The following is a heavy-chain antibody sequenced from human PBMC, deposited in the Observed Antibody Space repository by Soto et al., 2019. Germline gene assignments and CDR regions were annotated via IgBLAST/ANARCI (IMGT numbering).Heavy chain of an antibody. D-gene: IGHD1-1*01. CDR3: ARRTTTTAFSAMDV. V-gene: IGHV3-30*14. CDR1: GFTFSNNA. CDR2: ISYDGSNK. J-gene: IGHJ6*02. Sequence: QVQLVESGGGVVQPGRSLRLSCAASGFTFSNNAMDWVRQAPGKGLEWVAVISYDGSNKYIADSVKGRFTISRDNSKNTLLHQMNSPRAEATAVYYCARRTTTTAFSAMDVWGPGTTVTVSS.